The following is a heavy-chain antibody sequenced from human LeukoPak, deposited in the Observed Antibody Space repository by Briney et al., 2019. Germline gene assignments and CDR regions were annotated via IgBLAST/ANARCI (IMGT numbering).Heavy chain of an antibody. J-gene: IGHJ4*02. CDR2: ISSSSSYI. D-gene: IGHD3-10*01. CDR1: GFTFSSYS. CDR3: ARGKFGAPDY. Sequence: GGSLRLPCAASGFTFSSYSMNWVRQAPGKGLEWVSSISSSSSYIYYADSVKGRFTISRDNAKNSLSLQMNSLGAEDTAVYYCARGKFGAPDYWGQGSLVTVSS. V-gene: IGHV3-21*04.